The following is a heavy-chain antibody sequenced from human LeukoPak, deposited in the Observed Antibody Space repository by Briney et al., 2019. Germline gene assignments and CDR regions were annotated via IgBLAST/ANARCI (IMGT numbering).Heavy chain of an antibody. D-gene: IGHD4-17*01. CDR2: INHSGST. V-gene: IGHV4-34*01. CDR3: ARVDGAEFDY. CDR1: GGSFSGYY. Sequence: PSETLSLTCAVYGGSFSGYYWSWIRQPPGKGLEWIGEINHSGSTNYSPSLKSRVTISVDTSKNQFSLKLSSVTAADTAVYYCARVDGAEFDYWGQGTLVTVSS. J-gene: IGHJ4*02.